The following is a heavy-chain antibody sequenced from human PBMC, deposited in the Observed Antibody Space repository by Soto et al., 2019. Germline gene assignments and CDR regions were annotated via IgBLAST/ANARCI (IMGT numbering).Heavy chain of an antibody. CDR1: GYSFTSYW. CDR2: IDPSDSYT. D-gene: IGHD3-16*02. CDR3: ARLSRRDYYYYGMDV. Sequence: HGESLKISCKGSGYSFTSYWIGWVRQMPGKGLDWMGRIDPSDSYTNYSPSFQGHVTISADKSISTAYLQWSSLKASDTAMYYCARLSRRDYYYYGMDVWGQGTTVTVSS. J-gene: IGHJ6*02. V-gene: IGHV5-10-1*01.